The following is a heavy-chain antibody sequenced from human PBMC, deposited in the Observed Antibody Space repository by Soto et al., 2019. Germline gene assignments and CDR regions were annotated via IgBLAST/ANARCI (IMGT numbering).Heavy chain of an antibody. D-gene: IGHD5-18*01. CDR3: AGPGYSSQDY. J-gene: IGHJ4*02. V-gene: IGHV3-23*01. CDR1: GFTFSSFA. Sequence: GGSLSLSCAASGFTFSSFALSWVRQAPGKGLEWVSAISGSGDGTDYADSVKGRFTISRDNSKNTLYLQMNSLSAEDTAVYYCAGPGYSSQDYWGQGALVTVS. CDR2: ISGSGDGT.